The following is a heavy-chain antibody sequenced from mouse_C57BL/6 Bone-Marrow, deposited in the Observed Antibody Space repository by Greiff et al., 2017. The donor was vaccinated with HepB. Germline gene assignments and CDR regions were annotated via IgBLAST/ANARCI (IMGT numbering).Heavy chain of an antibody. CDR2: IYPGNSDT. D-gene: IGHD2-2*01. V-gene: IGHV1-5*01. CDR3: TVYYGYAGFAY. J-gene: IGHJ3*01. CDR1: GYTFTSYW. Sequence: EVQLQQSGTVLARPGASVKMSCKTSGYTFTSYWMHWVKQRPGQGLEWIGAIYPGNSDTSYNQKFKGKAKLTAVTSASTAYMELSSLTNEDSAVYYCTVYYGYAGFAYWGQGTLLTVSA.